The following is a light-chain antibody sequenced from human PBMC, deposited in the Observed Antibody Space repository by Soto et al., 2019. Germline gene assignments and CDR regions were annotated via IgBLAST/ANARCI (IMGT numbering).Light chain of an antibody. Sequence: EIVLTQSPGTLSLSPGERATLSCRASQSVSSIYLAWYQQKPGQAHRLLIYGASTRATGIPDRFSGSGSGTDFTLTISRLEPEDFAVYYCQQYGSSPTWTFGQGTKVEIK. CDR1: QSVSSIY. CDR2: GAS. V-gene: IGKV3-20*01. J-gene: IGKJ1*01. CDR3: QQYGSSPTWT.